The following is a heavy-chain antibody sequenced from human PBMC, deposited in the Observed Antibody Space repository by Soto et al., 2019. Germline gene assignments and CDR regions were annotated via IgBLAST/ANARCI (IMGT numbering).Heavy chain of an antibody. V-gene: IGHV4-30-4*01. CDR2: IYYSGST. CDR3: AREQYDFWSGYQYYFDY. Sequence: SETLSLTCTVSGGSISSGDYYWSWIRQPPGKGLEWIGYIYYSGSTYYNPSLKSRVTISVDTSKNQFSLKLSSVTAADTAVYYCAREQYDFWSGYQYYFDYWGQGTLVTVSS. J-gene: IGHJ4*02. CDR1: GGSISSGDYY. D-gene: IGHD3-3*01.